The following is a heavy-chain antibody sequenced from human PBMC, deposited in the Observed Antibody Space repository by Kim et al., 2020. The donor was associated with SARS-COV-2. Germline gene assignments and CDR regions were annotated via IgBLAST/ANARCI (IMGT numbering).Heavy chain of an antibody. V-gene: IGHV4-38-2*02. CDR1: GYSISSGYY. Sequence: SETLSLTCTVSGYSISSGYYWGWIRQPPGKGLEWIGSIYHSGSTYYNPSLKSRVTISVDTSKNQFSLKLSSVTAADTAVYYCARVLGSSGWYYFDYWGQGTLVTVSS. D-gene: IGHD6-19*01. CDR2: IYHSGST. CDR3: ARVLGSSGWYYFDY. J-gene: IGHJ4*02.